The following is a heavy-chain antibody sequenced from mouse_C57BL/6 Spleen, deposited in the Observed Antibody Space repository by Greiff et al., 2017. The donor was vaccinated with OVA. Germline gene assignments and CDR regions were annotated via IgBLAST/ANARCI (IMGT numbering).Heavy chain of an antibody. V-gene: IGHV1-81*01. J-gene: IGHJ4*01. CDR1: GYTFTSYG. D-gene: IGHD1-1*01. CDR3: ARRGFYGSSYDYAMDY. Sequence: QVQLQQSGAELARPGASVKLSCKASGYTFTSYGISWVKQRTGQGLEWIVEIYPRSGNTYYNEKFKGKATLTADKSSSTAYMELRSLTSEDSAVYFCARRGFYGSSYDYAMDYWGQGTSVTVSS. CDR2: IYPRSGNT.